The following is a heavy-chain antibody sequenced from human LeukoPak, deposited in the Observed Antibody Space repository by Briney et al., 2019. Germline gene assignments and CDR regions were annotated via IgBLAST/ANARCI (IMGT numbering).Heavy chain of an antibody. CDR3: AKDGYSSGWYEGGNWFDP. CDR1: GFTFSSYE. D-gene: IGHD6-19*01. CDR2: ISSSGSTI. V-gene: IGHV3-48*03. J-gene: IGHJ5*02. Sequence: GGSLRLSCAASGFTFSSYEMNWVRQAPGKGLEWVSYISSSGSTIYYADSVKGRFTISRDNAKNSLYLQMNSLRAEDTAVYYCAKDGYSSGWYEGGNWFDPWGQGTLVTVSS.